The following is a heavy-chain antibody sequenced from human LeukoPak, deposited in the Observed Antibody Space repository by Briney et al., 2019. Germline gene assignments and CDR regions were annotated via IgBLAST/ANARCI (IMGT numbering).Heavy chain of an antibody. V-gene: IGHV3-13*01. CDR3: IRGGIQVSGIDAFDI. D-gene: IGHD5/OR15-5a*01. CDR2: IGIAGDT. CDR1: GFTSSSYE. Sequence: GGSLRLSCAASGFTSSSYEMHWVRQAPGKGLEWVSAIGIAGDTYYADSVKGRFTISRENAKNSMYLQMNSLKDGDTAVYYCIRGGIQVSGIDAFDIWGQGTMVTVSS. J-gene: IGHJ3*02.